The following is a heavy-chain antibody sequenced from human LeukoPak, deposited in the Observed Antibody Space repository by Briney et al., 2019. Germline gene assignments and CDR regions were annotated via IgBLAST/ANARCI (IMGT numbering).Heavy chain of an antibody. CDR2: ISAYNGNT. D-gene: IGHD6-19*01. CDR3: ARDNGGWYGY. Sequence: GASVKVSCKASGYTFTNYAVSWVRQAPGQGLEYMGYISAYNGNTNYAQKLQGRVTMTTDTSTSTAYMELRSLRSDDTAVYYCARDNGGWYGYWGQGTLVTVSS. V-gene: IGHV1-18*01. CDR1: GYTFTNYA. J-gene: IGHJ4*02.